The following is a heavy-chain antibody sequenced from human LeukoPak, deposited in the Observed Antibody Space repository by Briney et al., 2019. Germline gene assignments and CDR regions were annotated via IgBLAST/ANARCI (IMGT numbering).Heavy chain of an antibody. CDR1: GITFSSYW. Sequence: PGGSLRLSCADSGITFSSYWMSWVRQAPGKGLKWVANIKQDGGEKYYVDSVKGRFTISRDNAKNSLYLQMNNLRVEDTAVYYCARDGRPLDDWGQGTLVTVSS. CDR2: IKQDGGEK. CDR3: ARDGRPLDD. J-gene: IGHJ4*02. V-gene: IGHV3-7*03.